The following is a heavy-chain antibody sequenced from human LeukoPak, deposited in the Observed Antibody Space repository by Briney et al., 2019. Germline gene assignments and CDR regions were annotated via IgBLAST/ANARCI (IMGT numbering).Heavy chain of an antibody. CDR2: MNPNSGNT. CDR1: GYSFTKD. Sequence: ASVKVSCKASGYSFTKDINWVRQATGQGLEWLGWMNPNSGNTGYAPKFQGRVTMTRDTSISTAYMELSSLRSEGTAVYYCARARVDEDCSGGSCYHDDLWGQGTLVTVSS. D-gene: IGHD2-15*01. J-gene: IGHJ5*02. CDR3: ARARVDEDCSGGSCYHDDL. V-gene: IGHV1-8*01.